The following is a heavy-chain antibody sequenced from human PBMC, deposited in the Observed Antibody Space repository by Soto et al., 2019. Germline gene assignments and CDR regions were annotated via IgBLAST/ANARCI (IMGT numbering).Heavy chain of an antibody. CDR3: ATSGDSSGYELHF. V-gene: IGHV1-18*01. CDR2: ISDYNDNT. D-gene: IGHD3-22*01. CDR1: DYTFASFD. J-gene: IGHJ4*02. Sequence: QVQLMQSGAEVKKPGASVKVSCRASDYTFASFDIVWVRQAPGQGLEWMGWISDYNDNTKYAQNLQGRVTMTIDTSTTTAYMVLENLRSDDTAIYYCATSGDSSGYELHFWGQGTLVTVSS.